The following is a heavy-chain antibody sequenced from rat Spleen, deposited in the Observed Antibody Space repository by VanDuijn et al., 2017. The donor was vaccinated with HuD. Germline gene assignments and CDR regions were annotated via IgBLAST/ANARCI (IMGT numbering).Heavy chain of an antibody. D-gene: IGHD3-1*01. CDR1: GFSLTSNC. CDR3: TIHPRY. CDR2: IWGNGNT. V-gene: IGHV2-13*01. J-gene: IGHJ2*01. Sequence: QVQLKESGPDLVQPSQTLSLTCIVSGFSLTSNCVNWVRQPPGKALEWMGVIWGNGNTNYTSALKSRLSISRDTSKNQVFLKMNSLQTDDTGTYYCTIHPRYWGQGVMVTVSS.